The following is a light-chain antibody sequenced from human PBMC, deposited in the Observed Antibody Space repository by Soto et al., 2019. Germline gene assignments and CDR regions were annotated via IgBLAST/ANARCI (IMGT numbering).Light chain of an antibody. CDR1: QSVITTY. J-gene: IGKJ5*01. CDR2: GAS. CDR3: QQYGSSPIT. V-gene: IGKV3-20*01. Sequence: EIVLTHSPGTLSLSTGERATLSSRARQSVITTYLAWYPQHPGQAPRLLIYGASSRATGIPDRFSGSGSGTDFTLTISRLEPEDFAVYYCQQYGSSPITFGQGTRLEIK.